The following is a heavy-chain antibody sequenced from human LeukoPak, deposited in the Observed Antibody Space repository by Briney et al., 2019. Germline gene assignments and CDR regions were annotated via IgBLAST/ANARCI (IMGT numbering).Heavy chain of an antibody. D-gene: IGHD3-10*01. Sequence: GGSLKLSCAASGFTFSGSAMHWVRQASGKGLEWVGRIRSKANSYATAYAASVKGRFTISRDDSKNTAYLQMNSLKTEDTAVCYCTRRGHYYGSGSYYNYYYYGMDVWGKGTTVTVSS. CDR3: TRRGHYYGSGSYYNYYYYGMDV. J-gene: IGHJ6*04. CDR2: IRSKANSYAT. V-gene: IGHV3-73*01. CDR1: GFTFSGSA.